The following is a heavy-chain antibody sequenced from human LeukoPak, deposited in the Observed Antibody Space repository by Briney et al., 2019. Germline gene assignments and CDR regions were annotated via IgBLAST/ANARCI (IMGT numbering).Heavy chain of an antibody. CDR1: GGSISSGSDY. CDR3: ARGPRWGSYYYYMDV. Sequence: PSETLSLTCAVSGGSISSGSDYWSWIRQPPGKGLEWIGYIYYSGSTNYNPSLKSRVTISVDTSKNQFSLKLSSVTAADTAVYYCARGPRWGSYYYYMDVWGKGTTVTVSS. CDR2: IYYSGST. D-gene: IGHD3-16*01. J-gene: IGHJ6*03. V-gene: IGHV4-61*01.